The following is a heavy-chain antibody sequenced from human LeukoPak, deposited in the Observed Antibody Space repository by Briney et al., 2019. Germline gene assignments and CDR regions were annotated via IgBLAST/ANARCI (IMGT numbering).Heavy chain of an antibody. D-gene: IGHD2-2*01. V-gene: IGHV1-18*01. CDR2: ISPYNGNT. CDR3: ARQGGYCTSNTCYGNWFDP. Sequence: ASVKVSCKASGYTFHNYGVSWVRQAPGQGLEWMGWISPYNGNTNYEQKLQGRVTLTTDTSTNTAYMELRSLRSDDTAVYYCARQGGYCTSNTCYGNWFDPWGQGTLVTVSS. CDR1: GYTFHNYG. J-gene: IGHJ5*02.